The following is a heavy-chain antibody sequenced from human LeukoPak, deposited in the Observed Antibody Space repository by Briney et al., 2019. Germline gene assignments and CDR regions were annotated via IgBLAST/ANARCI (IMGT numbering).Heavy chain of an antibody. CDR2: IYYSGST. CDR1: GGSISSYY. Sequence: SETLSLTCTVSGGSISSYYWSWIRQPPGKGLEWIGYIYYSGSTNYNPSLKSRVTMSVDTSKNQFSLRLSSVTAADTAVYYCAREGGNYRSFDYWGQGTLVTVSS. J-gene: IGHJ4*02. CDR3: AREGGNYRSFDY. V-gene: IGHV4-59*12. D-gene: IGHD1-26*01.